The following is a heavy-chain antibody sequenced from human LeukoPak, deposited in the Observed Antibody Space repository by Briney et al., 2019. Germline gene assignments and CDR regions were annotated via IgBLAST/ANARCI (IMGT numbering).Heavy chain of an antibody. J-gene: IGHJ4*02. CDR3: ARGWRDYFDY. CDR1: GGSISSYY. Sequence: SETLSLTCTVSGGSISSYYWSWIRQPAGKGLEWIGRIYTSGSTNYNPSLKSRVTISVDKSKSQFSLKLSSVTAADTAVYYCARGWRDYFDYWGQGTLVTVSS. CDR2: IYTSGST. D-gene: IGHD3-3*01. V-gene: IGHV4-4*07.